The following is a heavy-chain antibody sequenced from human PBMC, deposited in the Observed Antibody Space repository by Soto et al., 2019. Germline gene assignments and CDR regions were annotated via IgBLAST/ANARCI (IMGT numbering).Heavy chain of an antibody. J-gene: IGHJ6*03. D-gene: IGHD3-16*01. CDR2: INHSGST. V-gene: IGHV4-34*01. CDR1: GGSFSGYY. Sequence: SETLSLTCAVYGGSFSGYYWSWIRQPPGKGLEWIGEINHSGSTNYNPSLKSRVTISVDTSKNQFSLKLSSVTAADTAGYYCARGHARALRLGGYYYYMDVWGKGTTVTVSS. CDR3: ARGHARALRLGGYYYYMDV.